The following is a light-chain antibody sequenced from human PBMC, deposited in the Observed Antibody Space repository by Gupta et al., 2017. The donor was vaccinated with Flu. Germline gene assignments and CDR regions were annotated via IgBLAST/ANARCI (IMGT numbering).Light chain of an antibody. CDR1: SSNLGNNF. CDR2: ENN. J-gene: IGLJ3*02. Sequence: KVTISCSGSSSNLGNNFVSRYQQLPGTAPKLLIYENNKRPSGIPDRFPGSKSGTSATLGITGLQTGDEADYYCGTWDSSLSARVFGGGTKVTVL. V-gene: IGLV1-51*02. CDR3: GTWDSSLSARV.